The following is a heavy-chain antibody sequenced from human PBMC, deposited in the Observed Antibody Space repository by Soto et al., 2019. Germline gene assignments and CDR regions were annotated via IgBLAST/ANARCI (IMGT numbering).Heavy chain of an antibody. V-gene: IGHV3-23*01. CDR1: GFTFSSYA. CDR2: ISGSGGST. Sequence: PGGSLRLSCAASGFTFSSYAMSWVRQAPGKGLEWVSAISGSGGSTYYADSVKGRFIISRDNSKNTLYLQMNSLRAEDTAVYYCAKDFRDIVVVVAAKDYYYMDVWGKGTTVTVSS. J-gene: IGHJ6*03. D-gene: IGHD2-15*01. CDR3: AKDFRDIVVVVAAKDYYYMDV.